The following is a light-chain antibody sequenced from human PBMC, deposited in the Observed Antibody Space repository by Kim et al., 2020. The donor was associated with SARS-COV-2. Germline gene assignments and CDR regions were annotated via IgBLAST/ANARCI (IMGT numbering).Light chain of an antibody. CDR3: QNYNSAPALT. CDR2: GAT. V-gene: IGKV1-27*01. Sequence: DIQMTQSQSSLSASVGDRVTITCRASQGISNYLAWYQQKPGKVPKFLIYGATTLQSGVPSRFSGSGSGTDFTLTISSLQPEDVATYYCQNYNSAPALTFGGGSKVDIK. J-gene: IGKJ4*01. CDR1: QGISNY.